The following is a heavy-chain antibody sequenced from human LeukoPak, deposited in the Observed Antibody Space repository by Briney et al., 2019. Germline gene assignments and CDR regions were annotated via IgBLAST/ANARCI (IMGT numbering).Heavy chain of an antibody. CDR3: ARESEYYYYDASGYYPGYFHH. V-gene: IGHV3-48*02. CDR1: GFTFSSYS. Sequence: TGGSLRFSCAGSGFTFSSYSMNWVRQAPGKGLEWVSYISSSGTTIYYADSVKGRFTISRDNAENSLYLQMNSLRDEDTAVYYCARESEYYYYDASGYYPGYFHHWGQGTLVTVSS. J-gene: IGHJ1*01. CDR2: ISSSGTTI. D-gene: IGHD3-22*01.